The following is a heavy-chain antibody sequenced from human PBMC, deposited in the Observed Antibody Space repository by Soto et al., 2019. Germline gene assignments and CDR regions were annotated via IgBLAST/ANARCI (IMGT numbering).Heavy chain of an antibody. J-gene: IGHJ6*02. CDR3: AREGMTTASAYYYYYGMDV. V-gene: IGHV3-23*01. Sequence: PGGSLRLSCAASGFTFSSYAMSWVRQAPGKGLEWVSAISGSGASTYYADSVKGRFTISRDNAKNSLYLQMNSLRAEDTAVYYCAREGMTTASAYYYYYGMDVWGQGTTVTVSS. D-gene: IGHD4-17*01. CDR2: ISGSGAST. CDR1: GFTFSSYA.